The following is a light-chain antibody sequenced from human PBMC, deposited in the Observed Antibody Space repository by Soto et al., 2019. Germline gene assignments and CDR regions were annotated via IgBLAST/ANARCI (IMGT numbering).Light chain of an antibody. CDR2: AAS. CDR1: QSISRY. V-gene: IGKV1-39*01. J-gene: IGKJ1*01. CDR3: QQNYRANPWT. Sequence: DIQMNQSPSSVSATVGDRITITCRASQSISRYLNWYQHTPGKATKLLIKAASSLERGVPSRFSGGGSGTDFTLNLSSLQPDDFADYDCQQNYRANPWTFGQGTQVEIK.